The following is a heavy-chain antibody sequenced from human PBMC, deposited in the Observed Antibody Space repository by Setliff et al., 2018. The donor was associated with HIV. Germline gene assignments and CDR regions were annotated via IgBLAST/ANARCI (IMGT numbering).Heavy chain of an antibody. J-gene: IGHJ4*02. CDR1: GDSISRYY. CDR2: IANDGST. CDR3: TRHLPVYYGSGVSYYFDY. Sequence: SETLSLTCNVSGDSISRYYWSWIRQPPGKGLEWIGYIANDGSTNYNPPLKSRLSISVDTSKNQVSLKLTSVTAADTAVYYCTRHLPVYYGSGVSYYFDYWGQGTLVTVLL. V-gene: IGHV4-59*08. D-gene: IGHD3-10*01.